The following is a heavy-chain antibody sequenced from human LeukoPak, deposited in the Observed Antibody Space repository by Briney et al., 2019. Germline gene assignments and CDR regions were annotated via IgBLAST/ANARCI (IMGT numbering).Heavy chain of an antibody. V-gene: IGHV4-59*08. Sequence: PSETLSLTCTVSGGSITSYYWSWIRQPPGKGQEWIGHIFYSGSTKYNPSLKSRVTISVDTSKNQFSLKLSSVTAADTAVYYCARRSSSLFYFHYGGEGTLVTVSS. J-gene: IGHJ4*02. CDR2: IFYSGST. CDR1: GGSITSYY. CDR3: ARRSSSLFYFHY. D-gene: IGHD6-19*01.